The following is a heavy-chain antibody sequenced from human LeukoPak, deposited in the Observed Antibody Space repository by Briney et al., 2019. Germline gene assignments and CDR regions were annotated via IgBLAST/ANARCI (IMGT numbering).Heavy chain of an antibody. V-gene: IGHV3-30*03. CDR2: ISYDGSNK. CDR1: GFTFSSYG. J-gene: IGHJ4*02. D-gene: IGHD2-21*02. CDR3: ARSAPCGGDCYVDY. Sequence: GRSLRLSCAASGFTFSSYGMHWVRQAPGKGLEWVAGISYDGSNKYYADSVKGRFAISRDDSKNTLYLQMNSLRAEDTAVYYCARSAPCGGDCYVDYWGQGTLVTVSS.